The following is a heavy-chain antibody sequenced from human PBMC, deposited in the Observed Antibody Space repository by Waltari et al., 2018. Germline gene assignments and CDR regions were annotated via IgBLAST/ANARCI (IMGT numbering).Heavy chain of an antibody. J-gene: IGHJ4*02. CDR2: INTNTGXP. CDR3: XXSGYSSXXXXVYFDY. Sequence: VQLVXXGXXLKKPGAXXKVSXXXXXXTFTSXXXNXVRQAXXXGLEWMGWINTNTGXPXXAQGFTXRFVFSLDXSXXTAYLXISSLKAXXTAVYYCXXSGYSSXXXXVYFDYWGQGTL. D-gene: IGHD6-19*01. V-gene: IGHV7-4-1*02. CDR1: XXTFTSXX.